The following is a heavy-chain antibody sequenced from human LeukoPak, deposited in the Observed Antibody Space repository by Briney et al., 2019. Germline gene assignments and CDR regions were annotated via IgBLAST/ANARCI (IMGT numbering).Heavy chain of an antibody. CDR3: MTAAGYNFGQY. CDR1: GLTVNNNY. Sequence: GGSLRLSCAASGLTVNNNYMNWVRQAPGKGLEWVSALYIGGNTYYADSVRGRSTISRDNSKNTLYLQMNSLRAEDTAIYYCMTAAGYNFGQYWGQGTLVTVSS. CDR2: LYIGGNT. D-gene: IGHD5-18*01. V-gene: IGHV3-53*01. J-gene: IGHJ4*02.